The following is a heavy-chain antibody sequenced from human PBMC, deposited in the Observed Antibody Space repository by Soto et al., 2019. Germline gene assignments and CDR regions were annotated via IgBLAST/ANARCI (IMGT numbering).Heavy chain of an antibody. J-gene: IGHJ3*02. CDR3: ARDRHSYDFWSGYNDAFDI. V-gene: IGHV4-31*03. Sequence: SETLSLTCTVSGGSISSGGYYWSWIRQHPGKGLEWIGYIYYSGSTYYNPSLKSRVTISVDTSKNQFSLKLSSVTAADTAVYYCARDRHSYDFWSGYNDAFDIWGQGTMVTVSS. CDR1: GGSISSGGYY. D-gene: IGHD3-3*01. CDR2: IYYSGST.